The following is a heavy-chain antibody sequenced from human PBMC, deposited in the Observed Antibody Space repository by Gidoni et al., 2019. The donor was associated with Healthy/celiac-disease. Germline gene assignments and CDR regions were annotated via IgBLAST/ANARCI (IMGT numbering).Heavy chain of an antibody. D-gene: IGHD1-26*01. J-gene: IGHJ5*02. CDR1: GSTVADTA. CDR2: MSWNSGSI. CDR3: AKDITVGATTVGWFDP. V-gene: IGHV3-9*01. Sequence: EVQLRESGQDWIQPGRSLIRSCAASGSTVADTAMHWVRQAQGKGLEWVSGMSWNSGSIGYADSVMGRFNISRYNAKNSLYLQMNSLRAADTALYYCAKDITVGATTVGWFDPWGQVTLVTFSS.